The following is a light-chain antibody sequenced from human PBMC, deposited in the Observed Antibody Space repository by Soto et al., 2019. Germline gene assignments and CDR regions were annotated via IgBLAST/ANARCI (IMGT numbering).Light chain of an antibody. CDR3: QQPNGLT. CDR2: AAS. V-gene: IGKV1-9*01. Sequence: DIQLTQSPSFLSASVGDRVTITCRASQGISSYLAWYQQKPGKAPKLLIYAASTLQSGVPSRFSGSGSGTEFTLPISSLHPEDFATYYCQQPNGLTFGGGTKVEIK. CDR1: QGISSY. J-gene: IGKJ4*01.